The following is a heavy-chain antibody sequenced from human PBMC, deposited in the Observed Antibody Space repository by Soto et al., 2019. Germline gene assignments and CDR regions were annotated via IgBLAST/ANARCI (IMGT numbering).Heavy chain of an antibody. CDR2: ISGTSTYI. CDR3: ARVIIVRRGYFDF. D-gene: IGHD2-2*01. Sequence: EVQLVESGGDLVKPGGSLRLSWAGSGFTFSSYTMNWFRQAPGKGLEWVASISGTSTYIHYADSVKGRFTISRDNAKNSLYLQMTILRAEDTAVYYCARVIIVRRGYFDFWGQGTLVTVSS. V-gene: IGHV3-21*01. J-gene: IGHJ4*02. CDR1: GFTFSSYT.